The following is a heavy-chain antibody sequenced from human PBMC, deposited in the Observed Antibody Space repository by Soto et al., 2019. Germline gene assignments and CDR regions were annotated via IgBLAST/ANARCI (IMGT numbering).Heavy chain of an antibody. CDR3: ARPRFINTGYRAPLDS. J-gene: IGHJ5*01. CDR2: ISPSDCDT. V-gene: IGHV5-51*01. CDR1: GYSFNNYW. D-gene: IGHD1-1*01. Sequence: PGESLKISCKGSGYSFNNYWIAWVRQMPGKGLEWMGIISPSDCDTRYSPSFQGQGTISADKAISTVYLQWSSLKASDTAMYYCARPRFINTGYRAPLDSWGQGTLFTVSS.